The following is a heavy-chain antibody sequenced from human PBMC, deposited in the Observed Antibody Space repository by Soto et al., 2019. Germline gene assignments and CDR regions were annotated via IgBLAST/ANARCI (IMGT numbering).Heavy chain of an antibody. CDR1: GGSISSGGYY. V-gene: IGHV4-31*03. J-gene: IGHJ4*02. Sequence: SETLSLTCTVSGGSISSGGYYWSWIRQHPGKGLEWIGYIYYSGNTYYNPSLKSRVTISEDTSKNQFSLKLSSVTAADTAVYYCARRYGGNFDYWGQGTLVTVSS. D-gene: IGHD3-16*01. CDR3: ARRYGGNFDY. CDR2: IYYSGNT.